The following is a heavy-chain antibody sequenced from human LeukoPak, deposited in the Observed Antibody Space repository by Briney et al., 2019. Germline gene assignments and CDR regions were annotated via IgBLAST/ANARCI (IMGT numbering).Heavy chain of an antibody. CDR2: ISSSGSTI. J-gene: IGHJ6*02. CDR1: GFTFSDYY. Sequence: GGSVRLSCAASGFTFSDYYMSWIRQAPGKGLEWVSYISSSGSTIYYADSVKGRFTISRDNAKNSLYMQMNSLRAEDTAVYYCESAPVPLRKYCSGGSCYSRYYGMDVWGQGTTVTVSS. D-gene: IGHD2-15*01. CDR3: ESAPVPLRKYCSGGSCYSRYYGMDV. V-gene: IGHV3-11*01.